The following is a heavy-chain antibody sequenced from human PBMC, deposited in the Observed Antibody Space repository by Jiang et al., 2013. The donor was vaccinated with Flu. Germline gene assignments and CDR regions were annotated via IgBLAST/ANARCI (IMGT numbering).Heavy chain of an antibody. CDR3: ARISSGWQGWYFDL. V-gene: IGHV2-5*01. Sequence: KPTQTLTLTCAFSGFSLSTSGVGVGWIRQPPGKALEWLALIYWNDDKRYSPSLKSRLTITKDTSKNQVVLTMTNMDPVDTATYYCARISSGWQGWYFDLWGRGTLVTVSS. CDR1: GFSLSTSGVG. CDR2: IYWNDDK. D-gene: IGHD6-19*01. J-gene: IGHJ2*01.